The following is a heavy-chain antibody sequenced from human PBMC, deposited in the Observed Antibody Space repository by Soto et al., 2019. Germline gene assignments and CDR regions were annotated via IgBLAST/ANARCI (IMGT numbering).Heavy chain of an antibody. D-gene: IGHD3-3*01. V-gene: IGHV3-73*01. J-gene: IGHJ5*02. CDR1: GFTFSGSA. Sequence: GGSLRLSCAASGFTFSGSAMHWVRQASGKGLEWVGRIRSKANSYATAYAASVKGRFTISRDDSKNTAYLQMNSLKTEDTAVYYCTRPHTIFGVVDWFDPWGQGTLVTVSS. CDR3: TRPHTIFGVVDWFDP. CDR2: IRSKANSYAT.